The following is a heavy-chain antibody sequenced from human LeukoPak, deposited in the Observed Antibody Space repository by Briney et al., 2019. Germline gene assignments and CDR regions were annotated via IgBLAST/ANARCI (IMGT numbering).Heavy chain of an antibody. CDR1: GFTFSSYW. D-gene: IGHD2-21*01. V-gene: IGHV3-7*01. J-gene: IGHJ5*02. Sequence: PGGSLRLSCAASGFTFSSYWMSWVRQAPGKGLEWVANIKQDGSEKYYVNSVKGRFTISRDNAKNTLYLQMNSLRAEDTAVFYCARDYCGGDCYSGLPPTWGQGTLVTVSS. CDR2: IKQDGSEK. CDR3: ARDYCGGDCYSGLPPT.